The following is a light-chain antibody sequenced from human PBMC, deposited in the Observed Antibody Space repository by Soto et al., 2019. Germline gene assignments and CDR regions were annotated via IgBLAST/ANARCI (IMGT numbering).Light chain of an antibody. V-gene: IGKV4-1*01. CDR2: WAS. CDR1: QSVLYNSNNKNY. J-gene: IGKJ4*01. Sequence: DIVMTQSPDSLAVSLGERATINCKSSQSVLYNSNNKNYLAWYQQKPGQPPKLLIYWASTRESGVPDRFSGSGSGADFTLTISSLQSEDVAVYYCQQYYSTPLSFGGVTKVEIK. CDR3: QQYYSTPLS.